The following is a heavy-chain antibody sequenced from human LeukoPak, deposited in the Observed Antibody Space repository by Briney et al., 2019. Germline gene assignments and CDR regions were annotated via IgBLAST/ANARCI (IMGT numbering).Heavy chain of an antibody. CDR3: AREGGDYDILTGWRTNWFDP. J-gene: IGHJ5*02. V-gene: IGHV4-59*12. CDR2: ISYSGGT. CDR1: GYSISNYY. D-gene: IGHD3-9*01. Sequence: SETLSLTCIVSGYSISNYYWSWIRQPPGKGLEWIGYISYSGGTNYNPSLKSRVTISVDTSKNQFSLKLSSVTAADTAVYYCAREGGDYDILTGWRTNWFDPWGQGTLVTVSS.